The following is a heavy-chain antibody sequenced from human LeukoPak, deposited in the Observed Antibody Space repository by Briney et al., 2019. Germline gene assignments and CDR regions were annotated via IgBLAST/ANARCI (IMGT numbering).Heavy chain of an antibody. V-gene: IGHV4-59*08. CDR1: GGSISSYY. Sequence: PETLSLTCTVSGGSISSYYWSWIRQPPGKGLEWIGYIYYSGSTNYNPSLKSRVTISVDTSKNQFYLKLSSVTAADTAVYYCARQGYCSGGSCPNWFDPWGQGTLVTVSS. D-gene: IGHD2-15*01. J-gene: IGHJ5*02. CDR3: ARQGYCSGGSCPNWFDP. CDR2: IYYSGST.